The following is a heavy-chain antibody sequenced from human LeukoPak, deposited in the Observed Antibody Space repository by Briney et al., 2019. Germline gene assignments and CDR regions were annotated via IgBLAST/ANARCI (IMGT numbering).Heavy chain of an antibody. CDR3: AKARGSGFQRGDAFDV. D-gene: IGHD6-19*01. Sequence: PGRSLRLSCATSGFTFSNFGMNWVRQAPGKGLQWVAFISYDGKDKYYADSVKGRITISRDNSKSTLYVEVDSLRSDDTAVYYCAKARGSGFQRGDAFDVWGQGTWVTVSS. J-gene: IGHJ3*01. CDR1: GFTFSNFG. CDR2: ISYDGKDK. V-gene: IGHV3-30*18.